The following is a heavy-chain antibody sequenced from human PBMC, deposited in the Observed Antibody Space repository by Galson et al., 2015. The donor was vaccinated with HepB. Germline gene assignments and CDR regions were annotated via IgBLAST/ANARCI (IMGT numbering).Heavy chain of an antibody. Sequence: SLRLSCAASTFIFSTYSMNWVRQAPGKGLEWVSYISSSSTTIYYADSVKGRFTISRDNSKNTLYLQMNSLRAEDTAVYYCAKSDYCSGGSCYDGGEKINWFDPWGQGTLVTVSS. V-gene: IGHV3-48*01. CDR1: TFIFSTYS. CDR2: ISSSSTTI. D-gene: IGHD2-15*01. CDR3: AKSDYCSGGSCYDGGEKINWFDP. J-gene: IGHJ5*02.